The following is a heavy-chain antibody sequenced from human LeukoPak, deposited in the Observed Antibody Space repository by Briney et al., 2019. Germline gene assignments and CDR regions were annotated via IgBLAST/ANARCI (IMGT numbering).Heavy chain of an antibody. CDR3: ARGYYDFWSGYYTMYYFDY. D-gene: IGHD3-3*01. CDR1: GYTFTSYG. J-gene: IGHJ4*02. V-gene: IGHV1-18*01. CDR2: ISAYNGNT. Sequence: ASVKVSCKASGYTFTSYGISWVRQAPGQGLEWMVWISAYNGNTNYAQKLQGRVTMTTDTSTSTAYMELRSLRSDDTAVYYCARGYYDFWSGYYTMYYFDYWGQGTLVTVSS.